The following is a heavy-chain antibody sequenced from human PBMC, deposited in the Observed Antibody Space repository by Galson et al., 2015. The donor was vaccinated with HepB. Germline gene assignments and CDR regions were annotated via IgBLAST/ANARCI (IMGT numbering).Heavy chain of an antibody. D-gene: IGHD6-19*01. V-gene: IGHV2-26*01. J-gene: IGHJ6*02. CDR1: GFSLSNARMG. Sequence: PALVKPTQTLTLTCTVSGFSLSNARMGVSWIRQPPGKALEWLAHIFSNDEKSYSTSLKSRLTISKDTSKNQVVLTMTNMDPVDTATYYCARIQFSSGWKYYYYYGMDVWGQGTTVTVSS. CDR2: IFSNDEK. CDR3: ARIQFSSGWKYYYYYGMDV.